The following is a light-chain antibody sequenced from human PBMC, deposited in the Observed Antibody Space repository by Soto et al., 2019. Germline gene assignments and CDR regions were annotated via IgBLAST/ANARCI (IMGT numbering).Light chain of an antibody. CDR2: AAS. CDR1: QGVSNY. V-gene: IGKV1-9*01. Sequence: DTHLTQSPSFLSASVGDRVTITCRASQGVSNYLAWYQQKPGKVPKLLIYAASILQSGAPSRFSGSGSGTEFTLTISSLQPEDFATYFCLQLNSYPLTFGGGTKVEIK. J-gene: IGKJ4*01. CDR3: LQLNSYPLT.